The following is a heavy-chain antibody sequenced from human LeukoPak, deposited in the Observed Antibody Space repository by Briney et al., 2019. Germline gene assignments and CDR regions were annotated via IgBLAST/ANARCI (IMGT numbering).Heavy chain of an antibody. CDR3: ARSIGLTGGGVDV. J-gene: IGHJ6*02. CDR2: ITNGGRTI. Sequence: GGSLRLSCAASGFPFSSYAMTWVRQAAGKGLEWVSYITNGGRTIHHSDSVKGRFTISRDNDKKTPYLQMNSLSAEDTAVYYCARSIGLTGGGVDVWGQGTTVTVSS. V-gene: IGHV3-48*04. D-gene: IGHD3-9*01. CDR1: GFPFSSYA.